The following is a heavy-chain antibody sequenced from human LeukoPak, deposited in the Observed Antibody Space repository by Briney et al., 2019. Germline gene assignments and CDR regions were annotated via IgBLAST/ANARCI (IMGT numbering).Heavy chain of an antibody. J-gene: IGHJ6*04. CDR3: AELGITMIGGV. V-gene: IGHV3-48*03. D-gene: IGHD3-10*02. Sequence: GGSLRLSCAASGFTFSSYEMNWVRQAPGKGLEWVSYISSCGSTIYYADSVKGRFTISRDNAKSSLYLQMNSLRAEDTAVYYCAELGITMIGGVWGKGTTVTISS. CDR2: ISSCGSTI. CDR1: GFTFSSYE.